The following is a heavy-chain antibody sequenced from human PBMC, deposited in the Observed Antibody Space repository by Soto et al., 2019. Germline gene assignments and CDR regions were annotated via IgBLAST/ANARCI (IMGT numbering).Heavy chain of an antibody. CDR3: ARTPHHYDILTGSPWY. D-gene: IGHD3-9*01. Sequence: GSLRLSCASSGFTFSSYGMHWVRQAPGKGLEWVAVIWYDGSNKYYADSVKGRFTISRDNSKNTLYLQMNSLRAEDTAVYYCARTPHHYDILTGSPWYWGQGTLVTVSS. V-gene: IGHV3-33*01. CDR1: GFTFSSYG. J-gene: IGHJ4*02. CDR2: IWYDGSNK.